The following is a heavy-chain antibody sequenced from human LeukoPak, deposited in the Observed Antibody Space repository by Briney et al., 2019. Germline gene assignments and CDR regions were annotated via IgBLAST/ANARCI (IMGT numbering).Heavy chain of an antibody. V-gene: IGHV3-66*01. D-gene: IGHD6-13*01. J-gene: IGHJ5*02. CDR1: GFTVSSNY. CDR2: IYSGGST. Sequence: PGGSLRLSCAASGFTVSSNYMSWVRQAPGKGLEWVSVIYSGGSTYYADSVKGRFTISRDNSKNTLYLQMNSLRAEDTAVYYCAREFGSSWYFEDNWFDPWGQGTLVTVSS. CDR3: AREFGSSWYFEDNWFDP.